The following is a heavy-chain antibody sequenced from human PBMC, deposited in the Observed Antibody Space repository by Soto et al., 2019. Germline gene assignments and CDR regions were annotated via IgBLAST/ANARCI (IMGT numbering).Heavy chain of an antibody. D-gene: IGHD3-3*01. Sequence: SVKVSCKASGGTLNNYAINWVRQAPGQGPEWMGGILPVSAPPDYAQKFQGRVSITADHSTSTVYMELSRLKSDDTAVYFCATDSNYDVSNSFWGQGTLVTVSS. V-gene: IGHV1-69*13. J-gene: IGHJ4*02. CDR1: GGTLNNYA. CDR3: ATDSNYDVSNSF. CDR2: ILPVSAPP.